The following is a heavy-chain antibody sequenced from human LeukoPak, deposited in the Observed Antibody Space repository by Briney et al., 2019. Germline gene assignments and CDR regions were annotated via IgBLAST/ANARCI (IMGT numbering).Heavy chain of an antibody. CDR2: INPNSGDT. CDR3: ARAPSYGSSWYLVDY. V-gene: IGHV1-2*02. CDR1: GYTFTGYY. Sequence: ASVKVSCKATGYTFTGYYMHWVRQAPGQGLEWMGWINPNSGDTNSAQKFQGRVTMTRDTSINTAYMELSRLTSDDTAVYYCARAPSYGSSWYLVDYWGQGTLVTVSS. D-gene: IGHD6-13*01. J-gene: IGHJ4*02.